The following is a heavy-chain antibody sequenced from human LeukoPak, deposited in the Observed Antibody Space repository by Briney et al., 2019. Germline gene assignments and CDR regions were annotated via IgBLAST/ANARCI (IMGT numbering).Heavy chain of an antibody. Sequence: KVSFKASGGTFSSYAISWVRQAPGQGLEWMGRIIPILGIANYAQKFQGRVTITADKSTSTAYMELSSLRSEDTAVYYCARDRPWDSGSYSDYWGQGTLVTVSS. CDR2: IIPILGIA. CDR3: ARDRPWDSGSYSDY. J-gene: IGHJ4*02. CDR1: GGTFSSYA. V-gene: IGHV1-69*04. D-gene: IGHD1-26*01.